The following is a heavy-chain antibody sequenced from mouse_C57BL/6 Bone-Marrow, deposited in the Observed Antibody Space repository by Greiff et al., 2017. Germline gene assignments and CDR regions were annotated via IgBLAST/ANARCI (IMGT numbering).Heavy chain of an antibody. D-gene: IGHD2-12*01. CDR3: ARSGLLYYFDY. J-gene: IGHJ2*01. V-gene: IGHV2-9-1*01. CDR1: GFSLTSYA. Sequence: VHLVESGPGLVAPSQSLSITCTVSGFSLTSYAISWVRQPPGKGLEWLGVIWTGGGTNYNSAPKSSQSISKDNSKSQVFLKMNRLQTDDTARYYCARSGLLYYFDYWGQGTTLTVSS. CDR2: IWTGGGT.